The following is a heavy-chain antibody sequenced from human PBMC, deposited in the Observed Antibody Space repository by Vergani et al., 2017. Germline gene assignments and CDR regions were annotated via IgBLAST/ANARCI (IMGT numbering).Heavy chain of an antibody. CDR3: VKMGSVVVTEVAYYFDY. D-gene: IGHD2-21*02. J-gene: IGHJ4*02. Sequence: QVQLVESGGGVVQPGGSLRLACAASGFSFRSNGMHWVRQAPGKGLEWVAFIRYDGGKTYYVDSVKGRFTISRDNSKNTVFLQMNRLRAEDTAVYYCVKMGSVVVTEVAYYFDYWGQGTLVTVSS. CDR1: GFSFRSNG. V-gene: IGHV3-30*02. CDR2: IRYDGGKT.